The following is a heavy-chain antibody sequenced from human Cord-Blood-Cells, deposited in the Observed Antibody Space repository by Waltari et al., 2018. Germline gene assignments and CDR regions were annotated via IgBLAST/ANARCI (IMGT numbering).Heavy chain of an antibody. J-gene: IGHJ6*03. V-gene: IGHV5-51*01. CDR2: SYPGDSDT. Sequence: EVQLVQSGAEVKKPGESLKISCKGSGYSFTSYGVDWVRQVPWKGLEWMGISYPGDSDTRYSPSFQGQVTISADKSISTAYLQWSSLKASDTAMYYCARHRGYSYGYYYMDVWGKGTTVTVSS. CDR1: GYSFTSYG. CDR3: ARHRGYSYGYYYMDV. D-gene: IGHD5-18*01.